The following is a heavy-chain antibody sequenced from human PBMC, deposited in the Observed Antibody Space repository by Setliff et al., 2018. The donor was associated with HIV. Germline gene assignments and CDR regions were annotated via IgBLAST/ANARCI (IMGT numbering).Heavy chain of an antibody. CDR3: ARGYPGIAVAGLSYYYYYYMDV. D-gene: IGHD6-19*01. Sequence: SVKVSCKASGYTFTSYDFNWVRQATGQGLEWMGWMSPNSGNTGYAQKFQGRVTMTMNTSISTAYMELSSLKSEDTAVYYCARGYPGIAVAGLSYYYYYYMDVWGKGTTVTFSS. V-gene: IGHV1-8*02. J-gene: IGHJ6*03. CDR1: GYTFTSYD. CDR2: MSPNSGNT.